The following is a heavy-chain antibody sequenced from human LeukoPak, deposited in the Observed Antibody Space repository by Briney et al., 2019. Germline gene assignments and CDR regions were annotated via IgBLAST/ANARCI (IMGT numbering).Heavy chain of an antibody. CDR3: ARAPIAAASHFDF. CDR1: GGSFSGYY. Sequence: PSETLSLTCAVYGGSFSGYYWTWIRQPPGRGLEWIGEVNHSGSTNYTPSLKSRATISVDASEKQFSLKLSSVTAADTAVYYCARAPIAAASHFDFWGQGTLVTVSS. J-gene: IGHJ4*02. CDR2: VNHSGST. V-gene: IGHV4-34*01. D-gene: IGHD6-13*01.